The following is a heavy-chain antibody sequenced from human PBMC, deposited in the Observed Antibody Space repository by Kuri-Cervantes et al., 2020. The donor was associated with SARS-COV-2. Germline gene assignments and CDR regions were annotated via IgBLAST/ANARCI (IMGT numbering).Heavy chain of an antibody. Sequence: SETLSLTCDVSGDSISSTYWSWIRQPPGMGLEWIGFVHYSGTTSYSPSLKRRVTMSVDTSKNHFSLKLSSVTTADTAVYYCARGGWSLDCWDQGTLVTVSS. V-gene: IGHV4-59*01. J-gene: IGHJ4*02. CDR3: ARGGWSLDC. CDR2: VHYSGTT. CDR1: GDSISSTY. D-gene: IGHD6-19*01.